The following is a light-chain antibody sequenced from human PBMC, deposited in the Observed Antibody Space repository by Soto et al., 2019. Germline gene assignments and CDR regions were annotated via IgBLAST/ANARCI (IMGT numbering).Light chain of an antibody. Sequence: QSALPQPASVSGSPGQSITISCTGTSSDVGGYNYVSWYQQHPGKAPKLMIYDVSNRPSGVSNRFSGSKSGNTASLTISGLQAEDEADYYCSSYRSSSTPYVFGTGTKLTVL. CDR2: DVS. CDR3: SSYRSSSTPYV. J-gene: IGLJ1*01. V-gene: IGLV2-14*01. CDR1: SSDVGGYNY.